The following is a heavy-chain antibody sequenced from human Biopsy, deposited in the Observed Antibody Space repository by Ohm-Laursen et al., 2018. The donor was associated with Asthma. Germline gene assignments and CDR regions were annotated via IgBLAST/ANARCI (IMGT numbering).Heavy chain of an antibody. Sequence: SQTLSLTCTVSGDSITSGGCCWNWIRQHPGKGLEWIGYTHHSGTSYFNPSLKSRVSFSRDTSKNQFSLRLSSVTAADTEMYYCARIPRRSGSYFVDYWGQGTLVTVSS. CDR2: THHSGTS. J-gene: IGHJ4*02. CDR1: GDSITSGGCC. V-gene: IGHV4-31*03. D-gene: IGHD3-22*01. CDR3: ARIPRRSGSYFVDY.